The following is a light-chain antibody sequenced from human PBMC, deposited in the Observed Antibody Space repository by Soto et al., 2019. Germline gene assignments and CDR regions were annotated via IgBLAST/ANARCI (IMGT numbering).Light chain of an antibody. J-gene: IGKJ1*01. Sequence: EIVLTQSPGTLSLSPGERATLSCRSSQSVTSSYLAWYQKKPGQPPRLLIDAVSSRATGIPDRCSGSCAGKYFTLTSSRLAAEYFAVYCWQQYGSSQTFGQGTKVEIK. CDR1: QSVTSSY. CDR3: QQYGSSQT. V-gene: IGKV3-20*01. CDR2: AVS.